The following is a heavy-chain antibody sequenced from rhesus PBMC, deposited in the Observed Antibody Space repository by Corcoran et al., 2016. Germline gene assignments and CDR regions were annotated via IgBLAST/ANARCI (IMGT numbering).Heavy chain of an antibody. CDR2: ISGSSGST. V-gene: IGHV4-65*01. CDR1: GGSVSSSPW. CDR3: ASPQRGYSYSFDY. J-gene: IGHJ4*01. Sequence: QVQLQESGPGLVKPSETLSLTCAVSGGSVSSSPWWNWIRQPPGKGLEWVGYISGSSGSTYYNPSLKSRVTISTDTSKNKFSLNLSSVTAADTAVYYCASPQRGYSYSFDYWGQGVLVTVSS. D-gene: IGHD5-12*01.